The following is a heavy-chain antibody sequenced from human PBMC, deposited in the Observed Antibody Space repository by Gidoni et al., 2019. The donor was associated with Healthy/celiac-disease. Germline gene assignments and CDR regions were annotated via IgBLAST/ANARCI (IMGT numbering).Heavy chain of an antibody. CDR1: GFTLSSYA. J-gene: IGHJ4*02. CDR2: ISGSGGST. D-gene: IGHD3-16*01. CDR3: ATRRMITFGGDFDY. Sequence: EVQLLEAGGGLVQPGGSVRLCWAASGFTLSSYAMSWVRQAPGKGLGWVSAISGSGGSTYYADSVKGRFTISRDNSKNTLYLQMNSLRAEDTAVYYCATRRMITFGGDFDYWGQVTLVTVSS. V-gene: IGHV3-23*01.